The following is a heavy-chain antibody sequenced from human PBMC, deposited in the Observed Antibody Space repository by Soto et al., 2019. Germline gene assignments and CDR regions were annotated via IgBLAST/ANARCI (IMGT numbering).Heavy chain of an antibody. Sequence: GGSLRLSCAASGFPFNNAWMSWVRQAPGKGLECVGRIKSKGDGGATDYTAPVKGRFTISRDDSKNMLYLHMDSLKAEDTAVYYCTTRLFYSGQGALVTVSS. V-gene: IGHV3-15*01. CDR3: TTRLFY. J-gene: IGHJ4*02. CDR2: IKSKGDGGAT. CDR1: GFPFNNAW. D-gene: IGHD3-3*01.